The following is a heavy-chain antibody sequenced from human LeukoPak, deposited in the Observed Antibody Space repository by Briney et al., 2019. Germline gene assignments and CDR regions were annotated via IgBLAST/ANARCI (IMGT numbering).Heavy chain of an antibody. CDR3: ARGRSWGLFDY. CDR2: IYTSGST. CDR1: GGSISSNY. D-gene: IGHD7-27*01. V-gene: IGHV4-4*07. J-gene: IGHJ4*02. Sequence: SETLSLTCTVSGGSISSNYWSCIRQRAGKGLEWIGRIYTSGSTNYNPSLKSRVTISVDTSKNQFSLKLSSVTAADTAVYYCARGRSWGLFDYWGQGTLVTVSS.